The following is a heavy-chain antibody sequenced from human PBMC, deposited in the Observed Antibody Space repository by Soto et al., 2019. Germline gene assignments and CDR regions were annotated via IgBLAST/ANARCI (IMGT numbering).Heavy chain of an antibody. D-gene: IGHD3-22*01. CDR1: GGTFSRHA. CDR2: IIPIFGPA. J-gene: IGHJ4*02. Sequence: QVQLVQSGAEVRKPGSSVKVSCKASGGTFSRHAISWVRQAPGQGLEWMGGIIPIFGPANHAQKFHGRVMIIADEFTSTVYMELSSLRSDDTAMYYCARGWGYDSNDYYYAYWGQGTLVIVSS. V-gene: IGHV1-69*01. CDR3: ARGWGYDSNDYYYAY.